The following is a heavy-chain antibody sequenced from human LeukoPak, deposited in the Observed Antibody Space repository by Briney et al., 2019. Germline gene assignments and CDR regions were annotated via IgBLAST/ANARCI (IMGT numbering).Heavy chain of an antibody. CDR3: ARDPQEYYFDY. J-gene: IGHJ4*02. D-gene: IGHD3-10*01. CDR1: GYTFTSYY. CDR2: INPSGGST. V-gene: IGHV1-46*01. Sequence: ASVKVSCKASGYTFTSYYMHWVRQAPGQGLEWMGVINPSGGSTSYAQKFQGRVTMTRDTSTSTVYMELSSLRSEDTAVYYCARDPQEYYFDYWGQGTLVTVSS.